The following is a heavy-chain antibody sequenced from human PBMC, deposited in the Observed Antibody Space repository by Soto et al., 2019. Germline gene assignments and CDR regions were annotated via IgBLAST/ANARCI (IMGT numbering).Heavy chain of an antibody. D-gene: IGHD2-21*02. V-gene: IGHV1-18*04. Sequence: QVQLVQSGAEVKKPGASVKVSCKASGYTFSSYGISWVRQAPGQGLEWMGRISADNGNTNYAQKFQGRVTMTTDASTSTAYLELRSLRSDATAVYYCARIPMLGLPWDSWGPGTLVTVSS. CDR3: ARIPMLGLPWDS. CDR1: GYTFSSYG. CDR2: ISADNGNT. J-gene: IGHJ4*02.